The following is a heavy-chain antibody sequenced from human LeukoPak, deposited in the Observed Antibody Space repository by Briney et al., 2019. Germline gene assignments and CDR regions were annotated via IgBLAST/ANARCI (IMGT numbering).Heavy chain of an antibody. CDR1: GYTLTELS. D-gene: IGHD6-13*01. Sequence: ASVKVSCKVSGYTLTELSTHWVRQAPGKGLEWMGGFDPEDGETIYAQKFQGRVTMTEDTSTDTAYMELSSLRSEDTAVYYCATVAGYSSSRTKYWFDPWGQGTLVTVSS. CDR3: ATVAGYSSSRTKYWFDP. J-gene: IGHJ5*02. CDR2: FDPEDGET. V-gene: IGHV1-24*01.